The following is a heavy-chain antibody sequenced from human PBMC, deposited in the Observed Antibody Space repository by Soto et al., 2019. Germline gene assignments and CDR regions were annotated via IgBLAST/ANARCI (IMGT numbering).Heavy chain of an antibody. V-gene: IGHV4-30-4*01. CDR2: IYYSGST. CDR3: ARLHLGAILTGYYAGGMDV. D-gene: IGHD3-9*01. J-gene: IGHJ6*02. Sequence: SETLSLTCTVSGGSISSGDYYWGWIRQPPGKGLEWIGYIYYSGSTYYNPSLKSRVTISVDTSKNQFSLKLSSVTAADTAVYYCARLHLGAILTGYYAGGMDVWGQGTTVTVSS. CDR1: GGSISSGDYY.